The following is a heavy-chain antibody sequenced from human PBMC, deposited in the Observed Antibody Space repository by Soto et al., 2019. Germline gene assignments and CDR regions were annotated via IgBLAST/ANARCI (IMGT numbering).Heavy chain of an antibody. CDR1: GGTFSSYA. V-gene: IGHV1-69*13. J-gene: IGHJ5*02. D-gene: IGHD6-13*01. CDR3: ASSTAMPGIAAAGPWSDP. Sequence: SVKVSCKASGGTFSSYASSWVRQAPGQGLEWMGGIIPIFGTANYAQKCQGRVTITADESTSTAYMELSSLRSEDTAVYYCASSTAMPGIAAAGPWSDPWGQGTLVTVSS. CDR2: IIPIFGTA.